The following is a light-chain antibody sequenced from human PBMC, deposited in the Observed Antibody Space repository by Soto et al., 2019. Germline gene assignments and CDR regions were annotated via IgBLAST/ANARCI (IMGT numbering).Light chain of an antibody. CDR1: QSVSSNY. Sequence: EIVLTQSPGTLSLSPGERATLSCRASQSVSSNYLAWYQQKPGQAPRVLIYGASSRTTGIPDRFSGSGSGTDFTLTISRLEPEDFAVYYCQQYHNSPFTFGQGTRLEIK. J-gene: IGKJ5*01. CDR2: GAS. CDR3: QQYHNSPFT. V-gene: IGKV3-20*01.